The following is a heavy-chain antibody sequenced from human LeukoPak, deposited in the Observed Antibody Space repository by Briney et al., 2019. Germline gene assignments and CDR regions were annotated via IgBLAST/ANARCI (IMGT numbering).Heavy chain of an antibody. CDR2: INHSGST. D-gene: IGHD2-2*02. V-gene: IGHV4-34*01. J-gene: IGHJ5*02. Sequence: PSETLSLTCAVYGGSFSDYYWSWIRQPPGKGLEWIGEINHSGSTNYNPSLKSRVTISVDTSKNQFSLKLSSVTAADTAVYYCARAVPAAILRNWFDPWGQGTLVTVSS. CDR3: ARAVPAAILRNWFDP. CDR1: GGSFSDYY.